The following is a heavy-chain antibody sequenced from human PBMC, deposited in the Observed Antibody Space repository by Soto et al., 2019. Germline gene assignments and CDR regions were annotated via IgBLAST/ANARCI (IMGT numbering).Heavy chain of an antibody. CDR3: ARGGGWYVWFDP. Sequence: QVQLVQSGAEEKKPGASVKVSCKASGYTFTSYAMHWVRQAPGQRLEWMGWINAGNGNTKYSQKFQGRVTITRDTSASTAYRELSILRSEDTAGYYCARGGGWYVWFDPWGQGTLVTVSS. CDR1: GYTFTSYA. D-gene: IGHD6-19*01. V-gene: IGHV1-3*05. J-gene: IGHJ5*02. CDR2: INAGNGNT.